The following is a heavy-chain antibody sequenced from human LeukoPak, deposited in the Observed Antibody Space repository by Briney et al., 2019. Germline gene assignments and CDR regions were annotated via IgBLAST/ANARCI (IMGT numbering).Heavy chain of an antibody. Sequence: SETLSLTCAVYGGSFSGYYWSWIRQPPGKGLEWIGEINHSGSTNYNPSLKSRVTISVDTSKNQFSLKLSSVTAADTAVYYCANGDYASFFDYWGQGTLVTVSS. J-gene: IGHJ4*02. V-gene: IGHV4-34*01. CDR1: GGSFSGYY. CDR3: ANGDYASFFDY. D-gene: IGHD4-17*01. CDR2: INHSGST.